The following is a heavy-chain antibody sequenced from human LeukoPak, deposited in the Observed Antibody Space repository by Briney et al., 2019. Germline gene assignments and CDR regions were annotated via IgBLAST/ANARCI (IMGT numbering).Heavy chain of an antibody. V-gene: IGHV3-23*01. J-gene: IGHJ4*02. CDR1: GFTFSNYA. CDR2: ISGSGGST. CDR3: AKTVIVGATLTGFDY. D-gene: IGHD1-26*01. Sequence: GGSLRLSCAASGFTFSNYAMSWVRQAPGKGLEWVSGISGSGGSTYYADSVKGRFTISRDNSKNTLYLQMNSLRAEDTAVYYCAKTVIVGATLTGFDYWGQGTLVTVSS.